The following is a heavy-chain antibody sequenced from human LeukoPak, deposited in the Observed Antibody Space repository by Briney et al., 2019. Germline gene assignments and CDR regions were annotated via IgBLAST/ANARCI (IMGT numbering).Heavy chain of an antibody. CDR2: IHPADSDT. V-gene: IGHV5-51*01. CDR3: ARHDGSGSYYMSWFDP. J-gene: IGHJ5*02. D-gene: IGHD3-10*01. Sequence: GESLKISCKTSGYIFSTYWIGWVRQLPGQGLEWVGIIHPADSDTRYSPSFQGQVTISADKSISTAYLQWSSLKASDTAMYYCARHDGSGSYYMSWFDPWGQGTLVTVSS. CDR1: GYIFSTYW.